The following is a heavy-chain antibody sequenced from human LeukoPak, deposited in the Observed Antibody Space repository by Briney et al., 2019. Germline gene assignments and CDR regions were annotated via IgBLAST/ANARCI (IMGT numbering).Heavy chain of an antibody. CDR1: GGSFSGYY. Sequence: SETLSLTCAVYGGSFSGYYWSWIRQPPGKGLEWIGEINHSGSTNYNPSLKSRVTISVDTSKNQFSLKLSSVTAADTAVYYCARDQSQTVTTFSFYYYGMDVWGQGTTVTVSS. J-gene: IGHJ6*02. CDR2: INHSGST. D-gene: IGHD4-17*01. V-gene: IGHV4-34*01. CDR3: ARDQSQTVTTFSFYYYGMDV.